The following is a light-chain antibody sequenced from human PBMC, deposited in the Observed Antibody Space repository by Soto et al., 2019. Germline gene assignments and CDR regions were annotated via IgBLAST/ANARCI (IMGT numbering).Light chain of an antibody. Sequence: QSALTQPASVSGSLGQSITISCIGTSSNIGSYNLVSWYQHQPGKAPKIMIFEGSKRPSGVSNRFSGSRSGNTASLTISGLQAEDEAGYYCCSFAGTGTQYVFGTGTKVTVL. CDR2: EGS. CDR1: SSNIGSYNL. CDR3: CSFAGTGTQYV. J-gene: IGLJ1*01. V-gene: IGLV2-23*01.